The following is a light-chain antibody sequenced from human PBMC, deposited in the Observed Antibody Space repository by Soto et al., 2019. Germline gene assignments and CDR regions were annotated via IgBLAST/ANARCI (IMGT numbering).Light chain of an antibody. CDR2: STT. CDR1: SGSVSTSHY. CDR3: VLYMGSGISI. Sequence: QAVVTQEPSLPVSPGGTVTLTCGLSSGSVSTSHYATWCQQTPGQAPRTLIYSTTTRSSGVPDRFSGSILGNRAALTITGAQTDDECDYYCVLYMGSGISIFGGGTKLTVL. V-gene: IGLV8-61*01. J-gene: IGLJ2*01.